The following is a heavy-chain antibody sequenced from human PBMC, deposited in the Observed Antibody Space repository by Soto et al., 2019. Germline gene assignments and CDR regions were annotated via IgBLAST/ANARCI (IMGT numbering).Heavy chain of an antibody. CDR2: IYHSGST. J-gene: IGHJ4*02. CDR1: GDSINNNNFY. D-gene: IGHD3-22*01. Sequence: QVQLQESGPGLVKPSQTLSLTCTVSGDSINNNNFYWSWIRQYPGKGLEWIGYIYHSGSTYSNPSLKSRVTISVDTSRNQFSLKLSSVTAADTAVYYCATSSIGDSSGYFPFWGQGTLVTVSS. V-gene: IGHV4-31*03. CDR3: ATSSIGDSSGYFPF.